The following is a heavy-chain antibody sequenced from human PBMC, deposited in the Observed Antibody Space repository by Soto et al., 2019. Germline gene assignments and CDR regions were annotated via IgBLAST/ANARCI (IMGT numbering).Heavy chain of an antibody. D-gene: IGHD5-12*01. J-gene: IGHJ4*02. Sequence: PGGSLRLSCAASGFTFSTYAMTWVRQAPGKGLEWVAAISGIGDNVYYEDSVKGRFTISRDNAKNTLFLQMNSLRSEDTAVYYCAKDGARVATISTPDHWGQGTLVTVSS. CDR1: GFTFSTYA. V-gene: IGHV3-23*01. CDR3: AKDGARVATISTPDH. CDR2: ISGIGDNV.